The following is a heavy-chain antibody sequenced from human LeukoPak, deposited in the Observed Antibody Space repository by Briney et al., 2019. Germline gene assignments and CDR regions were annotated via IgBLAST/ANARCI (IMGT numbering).Heavy chain of an antibody. CDR1: GFSFSSHG. J-gene: IGHJ6*03. V-gene: IGHV3-23*01. D-gene: IGHD3-3*01. Sequence: GGSLRLSCAASGFSFSSHGMSWVRQAPGKGLEWVSGIIGGAGSTYYADSVKGRFTISGDNSKNTLFLQMNSLRAEDTAVYYCAKIGRRYDFWTGYYEEEVDYMDVWGKGTTVTVSS. CDR2: IIGGAGST. CDR3: AKIGRRYDFWTGYYEEEVDYMDV.